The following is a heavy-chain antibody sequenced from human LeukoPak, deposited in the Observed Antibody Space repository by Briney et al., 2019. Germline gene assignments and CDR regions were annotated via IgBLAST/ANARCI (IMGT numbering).Heavy chain of an antibody. CDR2: INPNSGGT. V-gene: IGHV1-2*02. Sequence: ASVKVSCKASGYTFTDYYMHWVRQAPGQGLEWMGWINPNSGGTNYAQKFQGRVTMTRDTSISTAYMELSRLGSDDTAVYYCARASYYYDSSGYPGYYFDYWGQGTLVTVSS. CDR1: GYTFTDYY. J-gene: IGHJ4*02. D-gene: IGHD3-22*01. CDR3: ARASYYYDSSGYPGYYFDY.